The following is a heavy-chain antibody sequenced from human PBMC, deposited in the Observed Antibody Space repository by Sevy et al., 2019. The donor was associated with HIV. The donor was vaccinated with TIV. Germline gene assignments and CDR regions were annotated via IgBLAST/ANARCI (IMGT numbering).Heavy chain of an antibody. V-gene: IGHV4-39*01. CDR1: GGSISSSSYY. CDR2: IYYSGST. CDR3: ARHFGIILQLWATGGFDY. D-gene: IGHD5-18*01. Sequence: SETLSLTCTVSGGSISSSSYYWGWIRQPPGKGLEWIGSIYYSGSTYYNPSLKSRVTISVDTSKNQFSLKLSSVTAADTAVYYCARHFGIILQLWATGGFDYWGQGTLVTVSS. J-gene: IGHJ4*02.